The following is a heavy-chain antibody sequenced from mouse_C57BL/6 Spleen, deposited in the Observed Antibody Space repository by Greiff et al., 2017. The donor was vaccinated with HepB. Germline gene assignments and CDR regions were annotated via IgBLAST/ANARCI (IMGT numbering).Heavy chain of an antibody. J-gene: IGHJ1*03. CDR2: IYPRSGNT. CDR3: ARSTGLPSYWYFDV. CDR1: GYTFTSYG. Sequence: LEESGAELARPGASVKLSCKASGYTFTSYGISWVKQRTGQGLEWIGEIYPRSGNTYYNEKFKGKATLTADKSSSTAYMELRSLTSEDSAVYFCARSTGLPSYWYFDVWGTGTTVTVSS. D-gene: IGHD4-1*01. V-gene: IGHV1-81*01.